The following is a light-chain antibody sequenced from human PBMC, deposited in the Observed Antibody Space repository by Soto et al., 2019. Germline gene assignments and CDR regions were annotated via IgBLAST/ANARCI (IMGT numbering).Light chain of an antibody. CDR2: GAS. V-gene: IGKV3-15*01. Sequence: MVMTQSPATLSVSPGERATLSCRAGQSVSSDVAWYQQKPGQAPRLLIYGASTRATGIPARFSGSGSGTEFSLTIRSLESEDSAVYYCQHYNNGWAFGQGTKVEIK. J-gene: IGKJ1*01. CDR1: QSVSSD. CDR3: QHYNNGWA.